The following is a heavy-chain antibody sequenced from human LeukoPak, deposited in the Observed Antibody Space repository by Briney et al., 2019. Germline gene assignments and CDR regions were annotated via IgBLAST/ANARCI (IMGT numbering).Heavy chain of an antibody. D-gene: IGHD3-3*01. CDR3: ARERFLEWLFGYGMDV. Sequence: GASVKVSCKASGYTFTGYYMHWVRQAPGQGREWMGWINPNSGGTNYAQKFQGRVTMTRDTSISTAYTELSRLRSDDTAVYYCARERFLEWLFGYGMDVWGQGTTVTVSS. V-gene: IGHV1-2*02. J-gene: IGHJ6*02. CDR2: INPNSGGT. CDR1: GYTFTGYY.